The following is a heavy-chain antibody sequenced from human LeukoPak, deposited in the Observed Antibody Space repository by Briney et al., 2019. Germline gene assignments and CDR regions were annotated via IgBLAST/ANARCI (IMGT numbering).Heavy chain of an antibody. CDR2: ISSSSSYI. J-gene: IGHJ4*02. Sequence: GGSLRLSCAASGFTFSSHSMNWVRQAPGKGLEWVSSISSSSSYIYYADSVKGRFTISRDNAKNSLYLQMNSLRAEDTAVYYCARDSTYYYDSKYFDYWGQGTLVTVSS. CDR1: GFTFSSHS. CDR3: ARDSTYYYDSKYFDY. V-gene: IGHV3-21*01. D-gene: IGHD3-22*01.